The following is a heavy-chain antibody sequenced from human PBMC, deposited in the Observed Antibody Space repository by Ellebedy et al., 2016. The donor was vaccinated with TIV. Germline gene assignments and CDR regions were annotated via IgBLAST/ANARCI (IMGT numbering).Heavy chain of an antibody. Sequence: ESLKISCAASGFTFSHYWMNWVRQAPGKGLEWVAFINPDGNEKYFVDSVKGRFTISRDNAKNSVYLQMSSLRAEDMAVYYCARYGLSGTFDLWGQGTPVTVSS. CDR1: GFTFSHYW. J-gene: IGHJ4*02. V-gene: IGHV3-7*03. D-gene: IGHD3-10*01. CDR3: ARYGLSGTFDL. CDR2: INPDGNEK.